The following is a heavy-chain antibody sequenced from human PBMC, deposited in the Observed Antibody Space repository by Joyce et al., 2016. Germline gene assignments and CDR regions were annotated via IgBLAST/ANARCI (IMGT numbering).Heavy chain of an antibody. CDR2: ISTFNGYT. J-gene: IGHJ4*02. Sequence: QIQLLQSGAEVKRPGASVRVACLTSGYTFTTSSITWVRQAPGQGREWVGRISTFNGYTTSGQRLQGRVTMTTDTSTSTAFMERRSLTSDDTAVYYCARGDYPRYFDYWGQGTLVTVSS. CDR3: ARGDYPRYFDY. D-gene: IGHD3-16*01. CDR1: GYTFTTSS. V-gene: IGHV1-18*01.